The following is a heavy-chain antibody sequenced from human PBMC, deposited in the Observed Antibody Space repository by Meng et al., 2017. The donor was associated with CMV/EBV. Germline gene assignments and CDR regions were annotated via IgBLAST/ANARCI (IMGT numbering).Heavy chain of an antibody. CDR1: GFTFDDYT. J-gene: IGHJ6*02. D-gene: IGHD3-10*01. CDR2: ISSSGSTI. V-gene: IGHV3-48*03. CDR3: ASTYGSGSYFNYYYYGMDV. Sequence: GGSLRLSCAASGFTFDDYTMHWVRQAPGKGLEWVSYISSSGSTIYYADSVKGRFTISRDNAKNSLYLQMNSLRAEDTAVYYCASTYGSGSYFNYYYYGMDVWGQGTTVTVSS.